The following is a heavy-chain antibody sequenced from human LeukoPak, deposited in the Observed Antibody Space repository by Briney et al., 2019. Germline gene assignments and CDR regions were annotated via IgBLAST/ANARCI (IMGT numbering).Heavy chain of an antibody. Sequence: GGSLRLSCAASGFTFSSYSMNWVRQAPGKGLEWVSSISSSSSYIYYADSVKGRFTISRDNAKNSLYLQMNSLRAEDTAVYYCARDPWDSSGYYTQTDYWGQGTLVTVSS. CDR3: ARDPWDSSGYYTQTDY. D-gene: IGHD3-22*01. J-gene: IGHJ4*02. CDR1: GFTFSSYS. CDR2: ISSSSSYI. V-gene: IGHV3-21*01.